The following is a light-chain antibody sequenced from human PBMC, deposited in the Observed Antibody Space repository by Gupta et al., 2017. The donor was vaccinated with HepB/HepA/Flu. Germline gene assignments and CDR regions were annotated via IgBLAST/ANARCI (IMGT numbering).Light chain of an antibody. J-gene: IGLJ1*01. CDR3: SSFTSRATYV. CDR1: Y. Sequence: YVSWFQQYAGKAPKVIIYDVSSRPSGVSDRFSGSKSGNTASLTISGLQAEDEADYYCSSFTSRATYVFGTGTKVTVL. V-gene: IGLV2-14*03. CDR2: DVS.